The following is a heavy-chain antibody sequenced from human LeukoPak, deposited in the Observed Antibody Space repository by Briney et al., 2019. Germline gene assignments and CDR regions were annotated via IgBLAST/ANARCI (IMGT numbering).Heavy chain of an antibody. D-gene: IGHD3-22*01. Sequence: ASVKVSCKASGYTFTGYYMHWVRQAPGQGLEWMGWINPNSGGTNYAQKFQGRVTMTRDTSISTAYMELSRLRSDDTAVYYCARVGTLDSSGYSERNFDYWGQGTLVTVSS. V-gene: IGHV1-2*02. CDR1: GYTFTGYY. CDR3: ARVGTLDSSGYSERNFDY. J-gene: IGHJ4*02. CDR2: INPNSGGT.